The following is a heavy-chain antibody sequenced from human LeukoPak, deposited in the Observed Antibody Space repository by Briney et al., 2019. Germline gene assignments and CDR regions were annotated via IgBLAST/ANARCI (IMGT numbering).Heavy chain of an antibody. V-gene: IGHV1-69*04. CDR2: IIPILGIA. CDR1: GGTFSSYA. CDR3: ARDPLRGYYDSSGYYPQGDY. Sequence: SVKVSCKASGGTFSSYALSWVRQAPGQGLEWMGRIIPILGIANYAQKFQGRVTITADKSTSTAYMELSSLRSEDTAVYYCARDPLRGYYDSSGYYPQGDYWGQGTLVTVSS. D-gene: IGHD3-22*01. J-gene: IGHJ4*02.